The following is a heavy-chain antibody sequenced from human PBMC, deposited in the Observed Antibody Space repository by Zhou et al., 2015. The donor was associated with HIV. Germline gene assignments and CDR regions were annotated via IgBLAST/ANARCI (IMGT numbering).Heavy chain of an antibody. CDR1: GYTFTSYG. CDR2: ISAYNGNT. CDR3: ARDFHYDILTGVDYYYGMDV. J-gene: IGHJ6*02. Sequence: QVQLVQSGAEVKKPGASVKVSCKASGYTFTSYGINWVRQAPGQGLEWMGWISAYNGNTNYAQKLQGRVTMTTDTSTSTAYMELRSLRSDDTAVYYCARDFHYDILTGVDYYYGMDVWGQGTTVTVSS. V-gene: IGHV1-18*01. D-gene: IGHD3-9*01.